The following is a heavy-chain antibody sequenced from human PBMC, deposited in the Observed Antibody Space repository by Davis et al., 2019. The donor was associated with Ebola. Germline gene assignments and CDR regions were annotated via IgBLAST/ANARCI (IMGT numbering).Heavy chain of an antibody. V-gene: IGHV3-23*01. Sequence: GESLKISCAASGFTFSSYAMSWVRQAPGKGLEWVSAISGSGGSTYYADSVKGRFTISRDNSKNTLYLQVNSLRAEDTAVYYCAKGVAVAGYYYYYGMDVWGQGTTVTVSS. CDR2: ISGSGGST. J-gene: IGHJ6*02. CDR3: AKGVAVAGYYYYYGMDV. D-gene: IGHD6-19*01. CDR1: GFTFSSYA.